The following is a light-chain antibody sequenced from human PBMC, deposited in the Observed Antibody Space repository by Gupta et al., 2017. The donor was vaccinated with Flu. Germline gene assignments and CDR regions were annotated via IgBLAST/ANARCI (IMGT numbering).Light chain of an antibody. Sequence: ITQSPSSFSASTGDRVTSTCRASQGISSYLAWYQQKPGRASKLLIYAATTVQRGVPSRFSGSGSGTDFTLTISGRQSQDYATYSCQQCDSDPRTFGQGTKVEIK. CDR3: QQCDSDPRT. CDR2: AAT. J-gene: IGKJ1*01. CDR1: QGISSY. V-gene: IGKV1-8*01.